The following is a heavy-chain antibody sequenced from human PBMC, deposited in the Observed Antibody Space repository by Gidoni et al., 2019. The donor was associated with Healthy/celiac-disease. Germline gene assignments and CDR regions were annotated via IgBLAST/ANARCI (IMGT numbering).Heavy chain of an antibody. CDR1: GYTFTSYG. Sequence: QVQLVQSGAEVKKPGASVKVSCKASGYTFTSYGISWVRQAPGQGLEWMGWISAYNGNTNYAQKLQGRVTMTTDTSTSTAYMELRSLRSDDTAVYYCARAPSHYDILTGYYTAFDYWGQGTLVTVSS. D-gene: IGHD3-9*01. V-gene: IGHV1-18*01. CDR3: ARAPSHYDILTGYYTAFDY. J-gene: IGHJ4*02. CDR2: ISAYNGNT.